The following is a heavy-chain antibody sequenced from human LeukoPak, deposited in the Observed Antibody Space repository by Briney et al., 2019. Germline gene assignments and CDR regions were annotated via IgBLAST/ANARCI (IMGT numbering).Heavy chain of an antibody. Sequence: GRSLRLSCAASGFTFSSYGMHWVRQAPGKGLEWVAVIWYDGSNKYYADSVKGRFTISRDNSKNTLYLQMNSLRAEDTAVYYCARGGGPPEALGDTFDIWGQGTMVTVSS. CDR1: GFTFSSYG. J-gene: IGHJ3*02. CDR2: IWYDGSNK. D-gene: IGHD3-16*01. V-gene: IGHV3-33*01. CDR3: ARGGGPPEALGDTFDI.